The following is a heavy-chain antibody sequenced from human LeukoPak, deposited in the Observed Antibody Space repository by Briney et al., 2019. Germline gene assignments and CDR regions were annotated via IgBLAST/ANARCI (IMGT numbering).Heavy chain of an antibody. V-gene: IGHV3-74*01. CDR1: GFTFSSYW. CDR3: ARVLLWFGERVNYYGMDV. J-gene: IGHJ6*02. Sequence: PGGSLRLSCAASGFTFSSYWMHWVRQAPGKGLVWVSRINSDGSSTNYADSVKGRSTISRDNAKNTLYLQMNSLRAEDTAVYYCARVLLWFGERVNYYGMDVWGQGTTVTVSS. D-gene: IGHD3-10*01. CDR2: INSDGSST.